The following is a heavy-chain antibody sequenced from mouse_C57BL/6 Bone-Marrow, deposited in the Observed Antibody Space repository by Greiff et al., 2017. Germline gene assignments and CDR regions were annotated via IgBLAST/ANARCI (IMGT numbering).Heavy chain of an antibody. D-gene: IGHD1-1*02. J-gene: IGHJ3*01. CDR3: AWWAY. CDR1: GYTFTDYY. V-gene: IGHV1-26*01. CDR2: INPNNGGT. Sequence: VQLQQSGPELVKPGASVKISCKASGYTFTDYYMNWVKQSPGKSLEWIGDINPNNGGTSYNQKFKGKATLTVDKSSSTAYMELSSLTSEDSAVYFCAWWAYWGQGTLVTVSA.